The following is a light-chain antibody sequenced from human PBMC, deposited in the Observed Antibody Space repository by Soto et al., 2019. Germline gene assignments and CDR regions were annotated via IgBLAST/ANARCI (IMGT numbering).Light chain of an antibody. J-gene: IGKJ4*01. CDR2: GAS. Sequence: EIVMAQSPATLSVSAGERATLSCRASQSVSSNLAWYQQKPGQAPRLLIYGASTRATGIPARFSGSGSGTEFTLTISSLQSEHFAVYYCQQYNNWPFTFGGGTKVDIK. V-gene: IGKV3-15*01. CDR3: QQYNNWPFT. CDR1: QSVSSN.